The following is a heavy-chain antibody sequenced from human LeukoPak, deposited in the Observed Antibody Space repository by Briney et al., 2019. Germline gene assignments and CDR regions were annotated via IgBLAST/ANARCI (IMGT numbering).Heavy chain of an antibody. CDR3: ARGAVGEYQEVGLFDY. D-gene: IGHD3-16*01. CDR1: GGSFSGYY. Sequence: SETLSLTCAVYGGSFSGYYWRWIRQPPGKGLEWIGEINHSGSTNYNPSLKSRVTISVDTSKNQFSLKLSSVTAADTAVYYCARGAVGEYQEVGLFDYWGQGTLVTVSS. V-gene: IGHV4-34*01. CDR2: INHSGST. J-gene: IGHJ4*02.